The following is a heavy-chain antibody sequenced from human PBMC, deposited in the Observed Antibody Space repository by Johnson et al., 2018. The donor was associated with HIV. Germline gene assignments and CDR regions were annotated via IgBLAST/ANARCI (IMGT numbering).Heavy chain of an antibody. CDR1: GFTFSREN. CDR2: ARNEANSYTI. V-gene: IGHV3-72*01. Sequence: VQLVESGGGLVQPGGSLRLSYADSGFTFSRENMHWVRQAPGRGLEWLGRARNEANSYTIEYAASVRGRFSISRDHSKNSVFLQMNSLKTEDTAVYYCARGYGVYATSFDVWGQGTVVAVSS. J-gene: IGHJ3*01. D-gene: IGHD5/OR15-5a*01. CDR3: ARGYGVYATSFDV.